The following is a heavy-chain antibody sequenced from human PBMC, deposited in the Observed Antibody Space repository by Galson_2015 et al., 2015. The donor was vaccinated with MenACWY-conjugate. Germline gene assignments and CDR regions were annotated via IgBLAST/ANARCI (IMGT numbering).Heavy chain of an antibody. CDR1: GYSVSSNSAA. CDR3: ARASGRVFQY. V-gene: IGHV6-1*01. J-gene: IGHJ4*02. Sequence: CAISGYSVSSNSAAWNWIRQSPSRGLEWLGRTYYRSKWYSDYAVSVKSRIAINVDTSKSQFSLHLNSVTPEDTAVYYCARASGRVFQYWGQGTLVAVSS. CDR2: TYYRSKWYS.